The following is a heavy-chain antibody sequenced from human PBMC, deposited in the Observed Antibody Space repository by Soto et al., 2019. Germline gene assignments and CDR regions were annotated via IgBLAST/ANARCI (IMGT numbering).Heavy chain of an antibody. D-gene: IGHD3-22*01. CDR3: ARDVYYYDSSGSKLVRFDP. J-gene: IGHJ5*02. V-gene: IGHV1-69*13. CDR2: IIPIFGTA. Sequence: GASVKVSCKASGGTFSSYAISWVRQAPGQGLEWMGGIIPIFGTANYAQKFQGRVTITADESTSTAYMELSSLRSEDTAVYYCARDVYYYDSSGSKLVRFDPWGQGTLVTVSS. CDR1: GGTFSSYA.